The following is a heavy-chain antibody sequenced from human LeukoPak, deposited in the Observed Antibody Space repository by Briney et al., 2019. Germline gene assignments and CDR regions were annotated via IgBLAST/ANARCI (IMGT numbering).Heavy chain of an antibody. Sequence: SETLSLTCTISDGSISSYYWNWIRQSPGKGLEWIGHIHYSGSTHYNPCLQSRVSISIDTSKKHFSLNLRSVTAVDTAVYYCARWGHFDTSGYFVVDYWGQGTLVTVSS. CDR3: ARWGHFDTSGYFVVDY. J-gene: IGHJ4*02. CDR2: IHYSGST. D-gene: IGHD3-22*01. V-gene: IGHV4-59*01. CDR1: DGSISSYY.